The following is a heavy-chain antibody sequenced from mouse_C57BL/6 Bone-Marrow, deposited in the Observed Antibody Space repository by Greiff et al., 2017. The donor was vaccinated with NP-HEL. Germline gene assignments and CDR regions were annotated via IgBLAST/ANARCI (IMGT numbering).Heavy chain of an antibody. CDR1: GYTFTSYA. Sequence: VKLVESGAELARPGASVKMSCKASGYTFTSYAMHWVKQRPGQGLEWIGYINPSSGYTKYNQKFKDKATLTADKSSSTAYMQLSSLTSEDSAVYYCAIEFSITTIIQDYFDYWGQGTTLTVSS. V-gene: IGHV1-4*01. D-gene: IGHD1-1*01. J-gene: IGHJ2*01. CDR2: INPSSGYT. CDR3: AIEFSITTIIQDYFDY.